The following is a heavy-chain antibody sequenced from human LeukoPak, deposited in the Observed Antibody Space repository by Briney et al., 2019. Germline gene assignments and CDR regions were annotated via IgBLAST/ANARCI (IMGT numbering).Heavy chain of an antibody. CDR1: GFTFSSYA. Sequence: GGSLRLSCAASGFTFSSYAMHCVRQAPGKGLEWVAVISYDGSNKYYADSVKGRFTISRDNSKNTLYLQMNSLRAEDTAVYHCARGAPYDPAMSYFDYWGQGTLVTVSS. V-gene: IGHV3-30-3*01. CDR3: ARGAPYDPAMSYFDY. D-gene: IGHD2-2*01. J-gene: IGHJ4*02. CDR2: ISYDGSNK.